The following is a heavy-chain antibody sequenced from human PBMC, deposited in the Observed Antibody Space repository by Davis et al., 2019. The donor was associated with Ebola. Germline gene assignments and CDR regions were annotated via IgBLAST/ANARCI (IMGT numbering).Heavy chain of an antibody. Sequence: ASVTVSCKASGYTFTSYYMHWVRQPPGQGLEWMGIINPSGGSTSYAQKFQGRVTMTRDTSTSTVYMELSSLRSEDTAVYYCAREVVVVVAANSQYYYGMDVWGKGTTVIVSS. CDR3: AREVVVVVAANSQYYYGMDV. CDR1: GYTFTSYY. J-gene: IGHJ6*04. CDR2: INPSGGST. V-gene: IGHV1-46*01. D-gene: IGHD2-15*01.